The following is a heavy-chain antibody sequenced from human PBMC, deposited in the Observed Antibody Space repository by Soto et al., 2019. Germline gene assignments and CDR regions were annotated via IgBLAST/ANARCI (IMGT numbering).Heavy chain of an antibody. Sequence: QVQLQESGPGLVKPSGTLSLTCTVSGGSVSSGSYYWSWIRQPPGKGLEWIGYIYYSGSTNYNPSLKSRVTISVDTSKNQFSLKLSSVTAADTAVYYCARDLPATGVGYYYYGMDVWGQGTTVTVSS. J-gene: IGHJ6*02. V-gene: IGHV4-61*01. CDR1: GGSVSSGSYY. D-gene: IGHD2-15*01. CDR3: ARDLPATGVGYYYYGMDV. CDR2: IYYSGST.